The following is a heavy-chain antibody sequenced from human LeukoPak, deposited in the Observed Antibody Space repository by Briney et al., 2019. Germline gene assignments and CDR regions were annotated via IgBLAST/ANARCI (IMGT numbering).Heavy chain of an antibody. CDR2: IDSSGTI. D-gene: IGHD1-20*01. J-gene: IGHJ4*02. CDR3: ARDQYNWNDGGYYFDY. Sequence: GSLRLSCAASGFTFSDYLMSWIRQGPGKGLEWVSHIDSSGTIYYADSVKGRATISRDNAKNSPYLQMNSLRAEDTAVYYCARDQYNWNDGGYYFDYWGQGTLVTVSS. CDR1: GFTFSDYL. V-gene: IGHV3-11*04.